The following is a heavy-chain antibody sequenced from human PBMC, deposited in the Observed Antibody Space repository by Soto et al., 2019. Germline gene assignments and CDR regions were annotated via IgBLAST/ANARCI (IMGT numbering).Heavy chain of an antibody. J-gene: IGHJ6*03. CDR3: ARALGGDIVVVPAAMRGYYYYMDV. CDR2: INHSGST. D-gene: IGHD2-2*01. Sequence: PSETLSLTCAVYGGSFSGYYWSWIRQPPGKGLEWIGEINHSGSTNYNPSLKSRVTISVDTSKNQFSLKLSSVTAADTAVYYCARALGGDIVVVPAAMRGYYYYMDVWGKGTTVTVSS. CDR1: GGSFSGYY. V-gene: IGHV4-34*01.